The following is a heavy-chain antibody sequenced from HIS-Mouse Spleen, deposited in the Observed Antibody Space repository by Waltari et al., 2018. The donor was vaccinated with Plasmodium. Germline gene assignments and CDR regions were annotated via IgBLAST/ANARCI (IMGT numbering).Heavy chain of an antibody. CDR3: ARAAIAWGSPYYFDY. J-gene: IGHJ4*02. CDR2: IYSGGST. Sequence: EVQLVETGGGLIQPWGSLSLSCAAPGFTVSSNYMSCVRPAPGKGLEWVSVIYSGGSTYYADSVKGRFTISRDNSKNTLYLQMNSLRAEDTAVYYCARAAIAWGSPYYFDYWGQGTLVTVSS. CDR1: GFTVSSNY. V-gene: IGHV3-53*02. D-gene: IGHD7-27*01.